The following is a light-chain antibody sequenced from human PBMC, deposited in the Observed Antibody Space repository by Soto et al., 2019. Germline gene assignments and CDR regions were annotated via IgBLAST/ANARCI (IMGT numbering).Light chain of an antibody. J-gene: IGKJ4*01. CDR1: QNISRW. CDR2: DAS. CDR3: QQANSFPLT. Sequence: DIQMTQFPSTLSASVGARVPITCRASQNISRWLAWYQQKPGKAPKLLIYDASNLQSGVPSRFSGSGSGTDFTLTISSLQPEDIATYYCQQANSFPLTFGGGTKVDIK. V-gene: IGKV1-12*01.